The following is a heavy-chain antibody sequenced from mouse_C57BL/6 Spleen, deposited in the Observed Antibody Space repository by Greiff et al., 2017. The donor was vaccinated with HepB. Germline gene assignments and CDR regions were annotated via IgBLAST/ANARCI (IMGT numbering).Heavy chain of an antibody. J-gene: IGHJ1*03. CDR2: IYPRSGNT. D-gene: IGHD1-1*01. CDR1: GYTFTSYG. Sequence: VQLQQSGAELARPGASVKLSCKASGYTFTSYGISWVKQRTGQGLEWIGEIYPRSGNTYYNEKFKGKATLTADKSSSTAYMELRSLTSEDSAVYICARGDGSSYWYFDVWGTGTTVTVSS. CDR3: ARGDGSSYWYFDV. V-gene: IGHV1-81*01.